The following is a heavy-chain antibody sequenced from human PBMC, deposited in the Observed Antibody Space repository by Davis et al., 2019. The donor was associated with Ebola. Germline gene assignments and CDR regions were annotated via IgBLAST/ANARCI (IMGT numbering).Heavy chain of an antibody. Sequence: SQTLSLTCAISGDSVSSNSAAWNWIRQSPSRGLEWLGRTYYRSKWYNDYAVSVKSRITINPDTSKNQFSLQLNSVTPEDMAVYYCARNTMVRGVIIKTYYYYYGMDVWGQGTTVTVSS. V-gene: IGHV6-1*01. J-gene: IGHJ6*02. CDR1: GDSVSSNSAA. CDR2: TYYRSKWYN. D-gene: IGHD3-10*01. CDR3: ARNTMVRGVIIKTYYYYYGMDV.